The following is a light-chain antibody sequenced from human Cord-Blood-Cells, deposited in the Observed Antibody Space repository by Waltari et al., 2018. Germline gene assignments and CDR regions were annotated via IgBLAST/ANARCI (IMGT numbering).Light chain of an antibody. Sequence: EIVMTQSPATLSVSPGERATLSCRASQSVSSNLAWYQQKPRQAPRLLLYGASTRATGIPARFSGSGSGTEFTLTISSLQSEDFAVYYCQQYNNWPPLTFGGGTKVEIK. CDR1: QSVSSN. CDR2: GAS. CDR3: QQYNNWPPLT. J-gene: IGKJ4*01. V-gene: IGKV3-15*01.